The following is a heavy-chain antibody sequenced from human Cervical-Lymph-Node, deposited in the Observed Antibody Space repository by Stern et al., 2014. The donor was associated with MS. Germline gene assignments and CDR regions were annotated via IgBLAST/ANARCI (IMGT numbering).Heavy chain of an antibody. D-gene: IGHD5-24*01. CDR3: ARSRDAYSPLAY. Sequence: QVQLVQSGPGLVKPSETLSLTCTVSGGSISGYDCSWIRQPPGKGLEWIGHIYNSGSTNYIPSLKSRVSISIDTPKNQFSLKLSSVTAADTAVYYCARSRDAYSPLAYWGQGALVTVSS. CDR2: IYNSGST. J-gene: IGHJ4*02. CDR1: GGSISGYD. V-gene: IGHV4-59*01.